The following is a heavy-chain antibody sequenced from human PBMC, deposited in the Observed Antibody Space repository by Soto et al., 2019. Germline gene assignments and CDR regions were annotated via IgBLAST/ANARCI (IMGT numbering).Heavy chain of an antibody. J-gene: IGHJ4*02. CDR2: IPYDGSHQ. V-gene: IGHV3-30*18. D-gene: IGHD3-3*01. Sequence: QVHLVESGGGVVQPGRSLRLSCAASGFTFSSHGMHWIRQAPGKGLEWVAVIPYDGSHQYYADSVKGRFSIPRDNSKNTLYLQMNSLRAEDTAVYYCAKLRVLEWEVQESDYWGQGTLVSVSS. CDR3: AKLRVLEWEVQESDY. CDR1: GFTFSSHG.